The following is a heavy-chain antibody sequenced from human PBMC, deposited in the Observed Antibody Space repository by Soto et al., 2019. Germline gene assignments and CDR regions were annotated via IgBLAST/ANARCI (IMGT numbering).Heavy chain of an antibody. CDR1: GGTFSSYA. V-gene: IGHV1-69*01. Sequence: QVQLVQSGAEVKKPGSSVKVSCKASGGTFSSYAISWVRQAPGQGLEWMGGIIPIFGTANYAQKFQGRVTITADESKSTAYMELSSLRSEDTAVYYCALPLAYCGGDCYSDAFDIWGQGTMVTVSS. D-gene: IGHD2-21*02. J-gene: IGHJ3*02. CDR3: ALPLAYCGGDCYSDAFDI. CDR2: IIPIFGTA.